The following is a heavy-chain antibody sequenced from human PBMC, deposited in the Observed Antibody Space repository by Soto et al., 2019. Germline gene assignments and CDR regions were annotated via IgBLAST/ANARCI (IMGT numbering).Heavy chain of an antibody. CDR1: GFSFEDYD. CDR3: VKGTFSSSKVIFDS. J-gene: IGHJ4*02. CDR2: ITSNSGAV. Sequence: EVPLVESGGGLAQPGRSLRLSCVASGFSFEDYDMHWVRQVPGKGLEWVSSITSNSGAVKYADSVKGRFSLSRDNARNSMNLEMKSLRSEDTAFYFCVKGTFSSSKVIFDSWGQGTLVTVS. D-gene: IGHD6-6*01. V-gene: IGHV3-9*01.